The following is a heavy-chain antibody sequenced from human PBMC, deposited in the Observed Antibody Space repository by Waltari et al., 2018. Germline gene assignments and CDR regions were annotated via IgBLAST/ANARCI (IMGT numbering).Heavy chain of an antibody. V-gene: IGHV3-48*03. CDR2: ISRSGSAI. Sequence: EVQLVESGGGLVQPGGSLRLSCAASGFTFSSYEMNWVRQAPGKGLEWVSYISRSGSAIYYADSVKGRFTISRDNAKNSLYLQMNSLRAEDTAVYYCARGGGSITIFGVVSENMDVWGKGTTVTVSS. CDR3: ARGGGSITIFGVVSENMDV. CDR1: GFTFSSYE. D-gene: IGHD3-3*01. J-gene: IGHJ6*03.